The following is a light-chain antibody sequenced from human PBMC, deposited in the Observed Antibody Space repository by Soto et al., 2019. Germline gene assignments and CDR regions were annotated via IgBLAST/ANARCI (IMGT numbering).Light chain of an antibody. V-gene: IGKV1-39*01. Sequence: DIQMTQSPSSLSAFVGDRVTITCRASQSISSYLNWYQRKPGKAPKLLIYDASNLETGVPSRFSGSGSETDFTLTISSLQPEDFATYSCQQSYSTTWTFGQGTKVDIK. CDR3: QQSYSTTWT. J-gene: IGKJ1*01. CDR1: QSISSY. CDR2: DAS.